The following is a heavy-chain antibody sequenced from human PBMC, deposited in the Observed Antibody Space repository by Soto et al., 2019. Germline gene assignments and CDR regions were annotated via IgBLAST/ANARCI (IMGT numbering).Heavy chain of an antibody. CDR1: GFTFSAYA. J-gene: IGHJ3*01. D-gene: IGHD3-10*01. Sequence: QVQLVESGGGVVQPGRSLRLSCAASGFTFSAYAMHWVRQAPGKGLEWVAVISYDGTNNYYADSVKGRFTISRDNSKNTLFLQMNSLRSEDMAVYYCATITVVRGVTYDAFDFWGQGTMVTVSS. CDR2: ISYDGTNN. CDR3: ATITVVRGVTYDAFDF. V-gene: IGHV3-30-3*01.